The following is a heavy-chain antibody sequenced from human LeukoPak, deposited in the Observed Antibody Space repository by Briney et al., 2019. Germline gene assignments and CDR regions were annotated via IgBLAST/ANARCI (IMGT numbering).Heavy chain of an antibody. CDR1: GFTFSTYW. J-gene: IGHJ4*02. Sequence: GGSLRPSCGASGFTFSTYWMSWVRQASGKGLEWVANVKGDGSEKYYLDSVRGRFTISRDNTKNSLHLQMNSLRAEDTAVYYCARDVWVDWADDYFDYWGQGTLVTVSS. CDR2: VKGDGSEK. D-gene: IGHD3/OR15-3a*01. V-gene: IGHV3-7*01. CDR3: ARDVWVDWADDYFDY.